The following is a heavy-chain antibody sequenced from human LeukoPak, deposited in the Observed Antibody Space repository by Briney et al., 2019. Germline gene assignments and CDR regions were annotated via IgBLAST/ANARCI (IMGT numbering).Heavy chain of an antibody. CDR1: GGSLSDYY. D-gene: IGHD6-19*01. Sequence: SETLSLTCAVYGGSLSDYYWSWIRQPPGKGLEWIGEINHSGSTNYNPSLKSRVTISVDTSKNQFSLKLSSVTAADTAVYYCARLTGYSSGLDYWGQGTLVTVSS. J-gene: IGHJ4*02. CDR2: INHSGST. CDR3: ARLTGYSSGLDY. V-gene: IGHV4-34*01.